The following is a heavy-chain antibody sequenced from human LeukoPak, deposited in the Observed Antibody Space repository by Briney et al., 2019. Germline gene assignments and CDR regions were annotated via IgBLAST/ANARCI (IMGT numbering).Heavy chain of an antibody. Sequence: GGSLRLSCAASGFTFSSYEMNRVRQAPGKGLEWVSYISSSGSTIYYADSVKGRFTISRDNAKNSLYLQMNSLRAEDTAVYYCARDRSLYGSGSYPHPYYFDYWGQGTLVTVSS. J-gene: IGHJ4*02. V-gene: IGHV3-48*03. CDR1: GFTFSSYE. CDR2: ISSSGSTI. D-gene: IGHD3-10*01. CDR3: ARDRSLYGSGSYPHPYYFDY.